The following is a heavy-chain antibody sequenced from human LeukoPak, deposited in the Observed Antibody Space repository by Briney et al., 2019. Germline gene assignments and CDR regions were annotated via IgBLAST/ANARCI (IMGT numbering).Heavy chain of an antibody. D-gene: IGHD3-3*01. CDR3: AREPTYYDFWSGYRDYYYYGMDV. CDR1: GGSISSYY. Sequence: KSSETLSLTCTVSGGSISSYYWSWIRQPPGKGLEWIGYIYYSGSTNYNPSLKSRVTISADTSKNQFSLKLSSVTAADTAVYYCAREPTYYDFWSGYRDYYYYGMDVGGQGTTVTVSS. V-gene: IGHV4-59*01. J-gene: IGHJ6*02. CDR2: IYYSGST.